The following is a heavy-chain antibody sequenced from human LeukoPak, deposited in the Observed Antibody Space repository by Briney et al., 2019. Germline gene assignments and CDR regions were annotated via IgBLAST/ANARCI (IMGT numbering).Heavy chain of an antibody. CDR3: ARDIWFYDHSGYSDY. CDR2: ISFDGTNK. V-gene: IGHV3-30-3*01. CDR1: GFTFSSYA. J-gene: IGHJ4*02. Sequence: PGGSLRLSCAASGFTFSSYAMHWVRQAPGKGLEWVAVISFDGTNKFYADSVKGRFSISRDNSKNTLFLQMNSLRPEDTAVYYCARDIWFYDHSGYSDYWGQGTLVSVSS. D-gene: IGHD3-22*01.